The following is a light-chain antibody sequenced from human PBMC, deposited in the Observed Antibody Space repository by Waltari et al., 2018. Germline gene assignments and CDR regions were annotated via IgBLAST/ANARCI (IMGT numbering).Light chain of an antibody. Sequence: EVVLTQSPATLSLSPGERAPLSCRASQSVGSELAWYQQKAGQAPRLLIYDASNRATGISDRFSGSGSGTDFALTISSLEPEDVAVYFCQQRSNWPPITFGRGTRLEIK. J-gene: IGKJ5*01. CDR2: DAS. CDR3: QQRSNWPPIT. V-gene: IGKV3-11*01. CDR1: QSVGSE.